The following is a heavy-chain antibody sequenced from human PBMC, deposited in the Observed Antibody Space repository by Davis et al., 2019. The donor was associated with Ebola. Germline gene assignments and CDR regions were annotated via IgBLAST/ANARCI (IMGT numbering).Heavy chain of an antibody. D-gene: IGHD3-3*01. CDR2: TYYSSKWYH. Sequence: PSETLSLTCAISGDSVSSAGWNWIRQSPSRGLEWLGRTYYSSKWYHDYAVSLKSRITINPDTSKNQFSLQLNSVTPEDTALYYCARGWLRGYLDYWGQGTLVTVSS. J-gene: IGHJ4*02. CDR3: ARGWLRGYLDY. CDR1: GDSVSSAG. V-gene: IGHV6-1*01.